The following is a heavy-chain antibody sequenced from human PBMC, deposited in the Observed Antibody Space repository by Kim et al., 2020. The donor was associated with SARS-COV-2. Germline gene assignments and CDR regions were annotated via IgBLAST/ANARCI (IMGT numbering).Heavy chain of an antibody. V-gene: IGHV5-51*01. Sequence: GESLKISCKGSGYSFTSYWIGWVRQMPGKGLEWMGIIYPGDSDTRYSPSFQGQVTISADKSISTAYLQWSSLKASDTAMYYCARHVGAGVATTGHFDYWGQGTLVTVSS. D-gene: IGHD5-12*01. J-gene: IGHJ4*02. CDR3: ARHVGAGVATTGHFDY. CDR1: GYSFTSYW. CDR2: IYPGDSDT.